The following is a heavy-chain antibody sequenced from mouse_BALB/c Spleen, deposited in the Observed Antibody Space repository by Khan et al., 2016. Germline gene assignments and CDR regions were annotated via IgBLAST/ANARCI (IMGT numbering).Heavy chain of an antibody. J-gene: IGHJ2*01. D-gene: IGHD2-4*01. Sequence: EVELVESGGGLVQPGGSLKLSCAASGFTFSSYGMSWVRQTPDKRLELVATINSNGGSTYYPDSVKGRFTISRDNAKNTLYLQMSSLKSEDTAMYYCARMARTMNWCQGTTLTVSS. CDR3: ARMARTMN. CDR1: GFTFSSYG. V-gene: IGHV5-6-3*01. CDR2: INSNGGST.